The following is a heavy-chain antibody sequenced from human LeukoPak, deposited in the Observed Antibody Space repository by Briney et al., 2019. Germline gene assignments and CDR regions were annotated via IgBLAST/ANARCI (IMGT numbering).Heavy chain of an antibody. J-gene: IGHJ4*02. CDR1: GGSISGYF. CDR3: ARAPSGCGGTCPSDH. D-gene: IGHD2-15*01. V-gene: IGHV4-4*07. CDR2: IHDNGDS. Sequence: SESPSLTCTVPGGSISGYFGSWIRQPAGKGLEWIGRIHDNGDSNHNPSLTSRVTMALDTSRNQVSLKLPSVPAADTAVYYCARAPSGCGGTCPSDHWGPGTLVTVSS.